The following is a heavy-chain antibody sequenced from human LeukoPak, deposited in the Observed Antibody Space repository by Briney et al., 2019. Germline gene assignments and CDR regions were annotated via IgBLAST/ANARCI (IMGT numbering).Heavy chain of an antibody. D-gene: IGHD3-9*01. Sequence: ASVKVSCKASGYTFTSYGISWVRQAPGQGLEWMGWISAYNGNTNYAQKLQGRVTMTTDTSTSTAYMELRSLRSDDTAVYYCAREATYYDILTGPGAYYGMDVWGKGTTVTVSS. V-gene: IGHV1-18*04. CDR1: GYTFTSYG. J-gene: IGHJ6*04. CDR2: ISAYNGNT. CDR3: AREATYYDILTGPGAYYGMDV.